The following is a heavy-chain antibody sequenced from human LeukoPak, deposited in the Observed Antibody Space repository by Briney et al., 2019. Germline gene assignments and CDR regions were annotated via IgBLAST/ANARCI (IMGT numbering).Heavy chain of an antibody. CDR3: ARHIVSRYSSGSDAFDI. CDR2: IYYSGRT. Sequence: SEALSLTCTVSRGSLSRYYWSWIRQPPGKGLEGVGYIYYSGRTTYNPPLKSRVTISVDTSKNQFSLKLSSATAADTAVYYCARHIVSRYSSGSDAFDIWGQGTMVTVSS. J-gene: IGHJ3*02. V-gene: IGHV4-59*08. D-gene: IGHD6-19*01. CDR1: RGSLSRYY.